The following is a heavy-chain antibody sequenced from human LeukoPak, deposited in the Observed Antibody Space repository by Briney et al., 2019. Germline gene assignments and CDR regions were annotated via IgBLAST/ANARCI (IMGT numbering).Heavy chain of an antibody. CDR3: ARDRGETYDFWSGSPPNWFDP. CDR1: GFTFSSYS. CDR2: ISTSSSYI. Sequence: PGGSLRLSCAASGFTFSSYSMNWVRQAPGKGLEWVSSISTSSSYIYHADSVKGRFTISRDNAKNSLYLQMNGLRAEDTAVYYCARDRGETYDFWSGSPPNWFDPWGQGTLVTVSS. V-gene: IGHV3-21*01. D-gene: IGHD3-3*01. J-gene: IGHJ5*02.